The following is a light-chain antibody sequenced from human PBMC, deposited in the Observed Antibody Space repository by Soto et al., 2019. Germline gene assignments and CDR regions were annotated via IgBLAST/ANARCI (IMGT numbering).Light chain of an antibody. CDR2: DAS. Sequence: DIQMTQSPSSLSASVGERLTITCQASQDIKNHLNWYQQKPGKVPNLVIYDASNLETGVPSRFSGSGSETDFTLTISSLQPEDIATYYCQQYGNLPYSFGQGTRLEIK. CDR1: QDIKNH. CDR3: QQYGNLPYS. J-gene: IGKJ2*03. V-gene: IGKV1-33*01.